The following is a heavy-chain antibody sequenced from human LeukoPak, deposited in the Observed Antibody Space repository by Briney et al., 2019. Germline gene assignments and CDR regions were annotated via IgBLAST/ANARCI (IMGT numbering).Heavy chain of an antibody. Sequence: ASVKVSCKASGYTFTGYYMHWVRQAPGQGLEWKGWINPNSGGTNYAQKFQGRVTMTRDTSISTAYMELSRLRSDDTAVYYCARLYGRSSSSSFDYWGQGTLVTVSS. CDR1: GYTFTGYY. CDR3: ARLYGRSSSSSFDY. V-gene: IGHV1-2*02. CDR2: INPNSGGT. J-gene: IGHJ4*02. D-gene: IGHD6-6*01.